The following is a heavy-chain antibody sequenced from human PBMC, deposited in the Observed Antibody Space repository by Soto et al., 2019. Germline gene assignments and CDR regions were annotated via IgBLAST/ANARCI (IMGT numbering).Heavy chain of an antibody. D-gene: IGHD6-19*01. J-gene: IGHJ4*02. V-gene: IGHV3-30-3*01. CDR1: GFTFSSYA. CDR3: ARDQEQRLFYFDY. CDR2: ISYDGSNK. Sequence: GGSLRLSCTASGFTFSSYAMHWVRQAPGKGLEWVAVISYDGSNKYYADSVKGRFTISRDNSKNTLYLQINSLRAEDTAVYDCARDQEQRLFYFDYWGQGTLVTVSS.